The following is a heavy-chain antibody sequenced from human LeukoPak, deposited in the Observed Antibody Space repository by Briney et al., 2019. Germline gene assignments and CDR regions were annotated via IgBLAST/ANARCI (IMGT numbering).Heavy chain of an antibody. CDR1: GGSISSGGYY. J-gene: IGHJ4*02. V-gene: IGHV4-31*03. CDR2: IYYSGST. CDR3: ARAGYSSSWIDY. Sequence: SETLSLTCTVSGGSISSGGYYWSWIRQHPGKGLEWIGHIYYSGSTYYNPSLKSRVTISVDTSKNQFSLKLSSVTAADTAVYFCARAGYSSSWIDYWGQGTLVTVSS. D-gene: IGHD6-13*01.